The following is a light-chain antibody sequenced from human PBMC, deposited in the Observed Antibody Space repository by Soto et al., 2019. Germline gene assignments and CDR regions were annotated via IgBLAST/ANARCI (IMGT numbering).Light chain of an antibody. J-gene: IGLJ1*01. CDR1: SSDVGGYNY. V-gene: IGLV2-14*03. CDR3: SSYTTSSTFV. CDR2: DVS. Sequence: QSGLTQPASVSGSPGQSITISCTGTSSDVGGYNYVSWYQHHPGKAPALMIYDVSNRPSGVSNRFSGSKSGNTASLTISGLQAEDEADYYCSSYTTSSTFVFGTGTKVPVL.